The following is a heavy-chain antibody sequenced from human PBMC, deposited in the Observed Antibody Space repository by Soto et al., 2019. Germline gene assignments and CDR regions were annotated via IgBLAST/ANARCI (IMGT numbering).Heavy chain of an antibody. CDR3: ARDREVTTVFYYGMDV. CDR2: ISAYNGNT. V-gene: IGHV1-18*01. D-gene: IGHD4-17*01. Sequence: ASVKVSCTASGYTFTSYGISWVRQAPGQGLEWMGWISAYNGNTNYAQKLQGRVTMTTDTSTSTAYMELRSLRSDDTAVYYCARDREVTTVFYYGMDVWGQGTTVTVSS. J-gene: IGHJ6*02. CDR1: GYTFTSYG.